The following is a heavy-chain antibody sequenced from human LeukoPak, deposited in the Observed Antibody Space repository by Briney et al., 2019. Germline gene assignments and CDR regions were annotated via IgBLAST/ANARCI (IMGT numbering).Heavy chain of an antibody. CDR1: GGSISSYY. D-gene: IGHD3-22*01. CDR3: ARVILDYDSSGYYYYFDY. J-gene: IGHJ4*02. V-gene: IGHV4-59*01. CDR2: IYYSGST. Sequence: PSETLSLTCTVSGGSISSYYWSWIRQPPGKGLEWIGYIYYSGSTNYNPSLKSRVTISVDTSKNQFSLKLSSVTAADTAVYYCARVILDYDSSGYYYYFDYWGQGTLVTVSS.